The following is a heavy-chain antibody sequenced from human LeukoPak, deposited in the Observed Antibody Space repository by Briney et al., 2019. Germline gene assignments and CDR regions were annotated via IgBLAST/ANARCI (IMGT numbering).Heavy chain of an antibody. CDR2: INHSGST. V-gene: IGHV4-34*01. J-gene: IGHJ4*02. D-gene: IGHD3-22*01. CDR1: GRSFSGYF. CDR3: ARGPPRDFGSSGFYFNY. Sequence: PSETLSLTCAVYGRSFSGYFWSWFRQPPSKGVEWIGEINHSGSTNYNPSLESRVTISEDTSKNQFSLKLSSVTAADTAVYYCARGPPRDFGSSGFYFNYWGQGTLVTVSS.